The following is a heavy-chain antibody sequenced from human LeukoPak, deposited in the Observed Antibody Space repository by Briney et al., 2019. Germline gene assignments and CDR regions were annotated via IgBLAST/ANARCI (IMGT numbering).Heavy chain of an antibody. J-gene: IGHJ4*02. CDR2: IYSAGDT. CDR1: GFTVSRYY. Sequence: GGSLRLSCAASGFTVSRYYMSWVRQAPGKGLEWVSIIYSAGDTFYADSVKGRFTVSRDNSQNTVYLQMNSLRAEDTAVFYCAKTDSSGYYYDYWGRGTLVTVSS. V-gene: IGHV3-66*01. CDR3: AKTDSSGYYYDY. D-gene: IGHD3-22*01.